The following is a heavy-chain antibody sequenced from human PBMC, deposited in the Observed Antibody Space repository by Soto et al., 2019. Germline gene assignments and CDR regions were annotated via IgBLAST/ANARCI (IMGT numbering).Heavy chain of an antibody. CDR1: GGSISSTRYY. CDR2: IYYNGGT. V-gene: IGHV4-61*01. D-gene: IGHD3-10*01. J-gene: IGHJ4*02. Sequence: SETLSLTCTVSGGSISSTRYYWNWIRQPPGKGLEWIGFIYYNGGTNYNPSLKSRVSMSVDTSKNQFSLKLSSVTTADTAVYYCARCYGPGSYYNGLFDYWGQGTLVSVTS. CDR3: ARCYGPGSYYNGLFDY.